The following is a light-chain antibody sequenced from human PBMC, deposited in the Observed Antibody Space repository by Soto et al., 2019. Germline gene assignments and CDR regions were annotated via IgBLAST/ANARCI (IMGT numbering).Light chain of an antibody. V-gene: IGLV1-44*01. CDR1: SSNIGSNT. CDR2: SNN. Sequence: QSVLTQPPSASGTPGQRVTISCSGSSSNIGSNTVNWYQQLPGTAPKLLIYSNNQRPSGVPDRFSGSKSGTSASLAISGLQSEDEADYYCAACDDILNVVVFGGGTKVTVL. J-gene: IGLJ2*01. CDR3: AACDDILNVVV.